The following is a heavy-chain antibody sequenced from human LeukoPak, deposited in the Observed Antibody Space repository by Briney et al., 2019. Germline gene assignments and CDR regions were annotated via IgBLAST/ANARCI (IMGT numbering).Heavy chain of an antibody. D-gene: IGHD5-24*01. CDR3: VREEDGFDI. CDR1: GIMLSSNI. CDR2: IWRDDSQK. Sequence: PGGSLRLSCAASGIMLSSNIMHWVRQTPGKGLEWVAVIWRDDSQKAYLDSVKGRFIISRDNSKSTLYLEMNNLRAEDTAVYYCVREEDGFDIWGRGTMVTVSS. J-gene: IGHJ3*02. V-gene: IGHV3-33*01.